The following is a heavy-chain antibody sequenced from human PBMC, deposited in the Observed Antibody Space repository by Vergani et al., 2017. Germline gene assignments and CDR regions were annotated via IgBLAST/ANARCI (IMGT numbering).Heavy chain of an antibody. V-gene: IGHV3-30*18. Sequence: QVQLVESGGGVVQPGRSLRLSCAASGFTFSSYGMHWVRQAPGKGLEWVAVISYDGSNKYYADSVKGRFTISRDNSKNTLYLQVNSLRAEDTAVYYCAKGQDYYFDYWGQGTLVTVSS. CDR3: AKGQDYYFDY. CDR2: ISYDGSNK. J-gene: IGHJ4*02. CDR1: GFTFSSYG. D-gene: IGHD3/OR15-3a*01.